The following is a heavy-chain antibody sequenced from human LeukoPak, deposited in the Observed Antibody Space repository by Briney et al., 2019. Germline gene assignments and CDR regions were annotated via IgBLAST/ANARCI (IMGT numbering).Heavy chain of an antibody. J-gene: IGHJ4*02. Sequence: GGSLRLSCAASGFTFSSYAMSWVRQAPGKGLDWVSAISGSGGSTYYADSVKGRFTISRDNSKNTLYLQMNSLRAEDTAVYYCAKDHGSWYVSELYFDYWGQGTLVTVSS. CDR2: ISGSGGST. D-gene: IGHD6-13*01. V-gene: IGHV3-23*01. CDR3: AKDHGSWYVSELYFDY. CDR1: GFTFSSYA.